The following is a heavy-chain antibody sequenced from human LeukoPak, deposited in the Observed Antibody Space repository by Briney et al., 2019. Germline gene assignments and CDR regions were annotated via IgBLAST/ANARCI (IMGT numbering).Heavy chain of an antibody. CDR3: AKDPNGDYLGAFDT. CDR2: ISGNGGGT. D-gene: IGHD4-17*01. J-gene: IGHJ3*02. Sequence: GGSLRLSCVASGFTITTYSMTWVRQVPGKGLEWVSSISGNGGGTWYADSVKGRFTISRDNSKNTLYLQMVGLRAGDTALYYCAKDPNGDYLGAFDTWGQGTMVTVSS. CDR1: GFTITTYS. V-gene: IGHV3-23*01.